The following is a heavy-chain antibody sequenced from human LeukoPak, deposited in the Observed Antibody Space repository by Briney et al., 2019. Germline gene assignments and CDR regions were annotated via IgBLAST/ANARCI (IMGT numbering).Heavy chain of an antibody. V-gene: IGHV4-30-2*01. D-gene: IGHD1-26*01. CDR1: GGSISSGGYS. J-gene: IGHJ4*02. CDR2: IYHSGST. Sequence: PSQTLSLTCAVSGGSISSGGYSWSWIRQPPGKGLEWIGYIYHSGSTYYNPSLKSRVTISVDRSKNQFSLKLSSVTAADTAVYYCARADPYYYYFDYWGQGTLVTVSS. CDR3: ARADPYYYYFDY.